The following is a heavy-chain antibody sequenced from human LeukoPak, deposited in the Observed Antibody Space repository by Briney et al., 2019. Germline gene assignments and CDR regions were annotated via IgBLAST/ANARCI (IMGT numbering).Heavy chain of an antibody. D-gene: IGHD4-23*01. CDR3: ASLTPYYYYYMDV. CDR1: GGSISSSSYY. J-gene: IGHJ6*03. Sequence: SETLSLTCTVSGGSISSSSYYWGWIRQPPGKGLEWIGSIYYSGSTYYNPSLKSRVTISVDTSKNQFSLKLSSVTAADTAVYYCASLTPYYYYYMDVWGKGTTVTVSS. V-gene: IGHV4-39*01. CDR2: IYYSGST.